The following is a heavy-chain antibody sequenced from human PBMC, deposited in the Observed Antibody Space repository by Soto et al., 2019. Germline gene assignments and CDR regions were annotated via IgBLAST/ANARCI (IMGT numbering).Heavy chain of an antibody. J-gene: IGHJ4*02. Sequence: ASVKVSCKPSGYTFNDYCIHWVRQAPGQGLEWLGWINPKSGGTTYSQRFQGSVTMTRETSITTAYMELNRLTSDDTAVYYCARDRRRMVRGISLTLPSNVFYYFGQGTLVTVSS. CDR3: ARDRRRMVRGISLTLPSNVFYY. V-gene: IGHV1-2*02. CDR1: GYTFNDYC. D-gene: IGHD3-10*01. CDR2: INPKSGGT.